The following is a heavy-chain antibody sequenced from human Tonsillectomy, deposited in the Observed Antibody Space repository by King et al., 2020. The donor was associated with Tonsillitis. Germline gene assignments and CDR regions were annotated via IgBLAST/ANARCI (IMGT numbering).Heavy chain of an antibody. V-gene: IGHV4-34*01. CDR3: ARGYIVEAIRPRGHAFDI. CDR2: INHSGST. CDR1: GGSFSGYY. J-gene: IGHJ3*02. Sequence: VQLQQWGAGLLKPSETLSLTCAVYGGSFSGYYWSWIRQPPGKGLEWIGEINHSGSTNYNPSLKSRVTISVDTSKNQFSLKLSSVTAADTAVYYCARGYIVEAIRPRGHAFDIWGQGTMVTVSS. D-gene: IGHD1-26*01.